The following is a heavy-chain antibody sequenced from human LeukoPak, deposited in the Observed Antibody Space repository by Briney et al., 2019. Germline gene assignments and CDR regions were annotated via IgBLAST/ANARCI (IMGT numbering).Heavy chain of an antibody. CDR3: GMDVRKCRGGCRSSIEYFHH. Sequence: PGGSLRLSCAASGFTFDDYAMHCVRQAPGKGLEWVSLISEDGGFTYYADSVKGRFTISRDNSKNSLYLQMNSLRTELTSVYYAGMDVRKCRGGCRSSIEYFHHWGQGTLVTVSS. CDR2: ISEDGGFT. J-gene: IGHJ1*01. V-gene: IGHV3-43*02. CDR1: GFTFDDYA. D-gene: IGHD2-15*01.